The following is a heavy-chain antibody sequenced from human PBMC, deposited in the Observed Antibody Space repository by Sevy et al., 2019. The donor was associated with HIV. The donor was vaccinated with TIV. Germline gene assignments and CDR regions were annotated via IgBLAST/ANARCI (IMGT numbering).Heavy chain of an antibody. J-gene: IGHJ4*02. D-gene: IGHD6-19*01. CDR2: ISNSGANT. CDR3: AKEWTLLSDWYGEFDY. Sequence: GGSLRLSCAASVFTFTNYGMHWVRQAPGKGLEWVSGISNSGANTYYADSVRGRFTVSRDNSKNTVYLQLNSLRAEDTAIYYCAKEWTLLSDWYGEFDYWGQGTLVTVSS. CDR1: VFTFTNYG. V-gene: IGHV3-23*01.